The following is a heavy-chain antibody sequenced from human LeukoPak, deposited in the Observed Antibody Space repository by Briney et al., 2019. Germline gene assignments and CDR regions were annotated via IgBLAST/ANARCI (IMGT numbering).Heavy chain of an antibody. D-gene: IGHD6-13*01. J-gene: IGHJ3*02. CDR2: ISGSGGST. Sequence: PGGSLRLSCAASGFTFSSYGMHWVRQAPGKGLEWVSAISGSGGSTYYADSVKGRFTISRDNSKNTLYLQMNSLRAEDTAVYYCAKDLGISGDAFDIWGQGTMVTVSS. CDR3: AKDLGISGDAFDI. V-gene: IGHV3-23*01. CDR1: GFTFSSYG.